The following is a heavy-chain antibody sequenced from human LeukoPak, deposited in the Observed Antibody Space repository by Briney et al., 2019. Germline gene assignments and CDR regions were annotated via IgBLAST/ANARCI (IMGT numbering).Heavy chain of an antibody. CDR2: ISGSDTST. D-gene: IGHD3-10*01. CDR1: GFTFSTYA. V-gene: IGHV3-23*01. CDR3: AFDYASGSYLGFDC. Sequence: GGSLRLSCAASGFTFSTYAVTWVRQGPGKGLEWVSAISGSDTSTYYADSVKGRFTISRDNSKNTLYLQMNSLRAEDTAVYYCAFDYASGSYLGFDCWGQGTLVTVSS. J-gene: IGHJ4*02.